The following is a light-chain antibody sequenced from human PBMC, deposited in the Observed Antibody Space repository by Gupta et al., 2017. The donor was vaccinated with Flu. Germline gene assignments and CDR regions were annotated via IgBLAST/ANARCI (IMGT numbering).Light chain of an antibody. Sequence: DIVMTQSPESLAVSLGERATINCKSSRTVLYSLNNNNYLAWYQQKPGQPPKLLIHSASIRASGVPDLFSGSGSGTDCTLSISSLQADDVAVYDCQQCVDALSFGGGTKVEIK. CDR2: SAS. CDR1: RTVLYSLNNNNY. J-gene: IGKJ4*01. V-gene: IGKV4-1*01. CDR3: QQCVDALS.